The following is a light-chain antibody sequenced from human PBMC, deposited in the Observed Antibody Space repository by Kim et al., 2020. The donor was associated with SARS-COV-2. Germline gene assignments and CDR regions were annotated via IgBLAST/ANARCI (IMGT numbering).Light chain of an antibody. CDR3: SSYTSSSTVI. V-gene: IGLV2-14*04. Sequence: QPFTAACTETSSDVGGYNYVSWYQQHPGKAPKLMIYDVSKRPSGVSNRFSGSKSANTASLTISGLQAEDEADYYCSSYTSSSTVIFGGGTQLTVL. CDR2: DVS. J-gene: IGLJ2*01. CDR1: SSDVGGYNY.